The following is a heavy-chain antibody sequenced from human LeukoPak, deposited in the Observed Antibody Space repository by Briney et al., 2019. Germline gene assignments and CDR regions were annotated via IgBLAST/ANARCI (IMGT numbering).Heavy chain of an antibody. V-gene: IGHV4-39*01. Sequence: PSKTLSLTCTVSGGSISSSSYYWGWIRQPPGKGLEWIGSIYYSGSTYYNPSLKSRVTISVDTSKNQFSLKLSSVTAADTAVYYCARHGTGSGYSFDYWGQGTLVTVSS. CDR3: ARHGTGSGYSFDY. J-gene: IGHJ4*02. CDR2: IYYSGST. CDR1: GGSISSSSYY. D-gene: IGHD3-3*01.